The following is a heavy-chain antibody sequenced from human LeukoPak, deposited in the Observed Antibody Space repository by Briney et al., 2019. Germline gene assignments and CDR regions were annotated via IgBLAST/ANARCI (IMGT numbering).Heavy chain of an antibody. CDR2: IKQDGSEK. D-gene: IGHD3-9*01. CDR3: ARDCHLTGYSWPYYFDY. V-gene: IGHV3-7*01. Sequence: GGSLRLSCAASGFTFSSYWMSWVLQAPGKGLEWVANIKQDGSEKYYVDSVKGRFTISRDNAKNSLYLQMNSLRAEDTAVYYCARDCHLTGYSWPYYFDYWGQGTLVTVSS. CDR1: GFTFSSYW. J-gene: IGHJ4*02.